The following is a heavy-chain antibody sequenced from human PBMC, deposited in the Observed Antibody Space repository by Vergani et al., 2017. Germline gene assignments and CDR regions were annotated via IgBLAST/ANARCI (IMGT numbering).Heavy chain of an antibody. J-gene: IGHJ6*03. Sequence: QLQLQESGPGLVKPSETLSLTCTVPGGSISSSSYYWGWIRQPPGKGLEWIGSIYYSGSTYYNPSLKSRVTISVDTSKNQFSLKLSSVTAADTAVYYCARHAYDLWSGSYYYMDVWGKGTTVTVSS. D-gene: IGHD3-3*01. CDR3: ARHAYDLWSGSYYYMDV. CDR1: GGSISSSSYY. V-gene: IGHV4-39*01. CDR2: IYYSGST.